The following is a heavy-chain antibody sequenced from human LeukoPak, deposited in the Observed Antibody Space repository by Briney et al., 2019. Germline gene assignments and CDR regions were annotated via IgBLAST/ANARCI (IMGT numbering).Heavy chain of an antibody. CDR2: ISYDGSNK. CDR3: ARDPHAKYYFDY. J-gene: IGHJ4*02. CDR1: GFTFSSYA. Sequence: PGGPLRLSCAASGFTFSSYAMRWVRQAPGKGLEWVAVISYDGSNKYYADSVKGRFTISRDNSKNTLYLQMNSLRAEDTAVYYCARDPHAKYYFDYWGQGTLVTVSS. V-gene: IGHV3-30-3*01.